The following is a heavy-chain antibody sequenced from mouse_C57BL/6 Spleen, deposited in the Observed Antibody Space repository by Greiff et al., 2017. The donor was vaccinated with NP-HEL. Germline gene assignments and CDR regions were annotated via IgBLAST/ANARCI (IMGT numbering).Heavy chain of an antibody. D-gene: IGHD2-1*01. Sequence: EVNVVESGGGLVKPGGSLKLSCAASGFTFSDYGMHWVRQAPEKGLEWVAYISSGSSTIYYADTVKGRFTISRDNAKNTLFLQMTSLRSEDTAMYYCARLRGNYEGYFDYWGQGTTLTVSS. CDR2: ISSGSSTI. V-gene: IGHV5-17*01. J-gene: IGHJ2*01. CDR3: ARLRGNYEGYFDY. CDR1: GFTFSDYG.